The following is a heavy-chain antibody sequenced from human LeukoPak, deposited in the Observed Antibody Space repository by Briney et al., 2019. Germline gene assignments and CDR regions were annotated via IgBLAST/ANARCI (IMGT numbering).Heavy chain of an antibody. CDR3: AVVISWGTSNPFDY. Sequence: PGGSLRLSCAASAFTFSSHGMHWVRQAPGKGLEWVAFIRYDGSDTYYADSVKGRFTISRDNSKNTLFLQMSSLRTEDTAVYYCAVVISWGTSNPFDYWGQGTLVTVSS. CDR2: IRYDGSDT. D-gene: IGHD3-16*01. CDR1: AFTFSSHG. V-gene: IGHV3-30*02. J-gene: IGHJ4*02.